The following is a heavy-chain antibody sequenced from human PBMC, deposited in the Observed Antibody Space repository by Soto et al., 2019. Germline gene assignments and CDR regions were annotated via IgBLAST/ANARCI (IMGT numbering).Heavy chain of an antibody. V-gene: IGHV4-59*08. CDR3: ASLPYGSGSYYRVY. J-gene: IGHJ4*02. CDR2: IYYSGST. D-gene: IGHD3-10*01. CDR1: GGSISSYY. Sequence: SETLSLTCTVSGGSISSYYWSWIRQPPGRGLEWIGYIYYSGSTNYNPSLKSRVTISVDTSKNQFSLKLSSVTAADTAVYYCASLPYGSGSYYRVYWGQGTLVTVSS.